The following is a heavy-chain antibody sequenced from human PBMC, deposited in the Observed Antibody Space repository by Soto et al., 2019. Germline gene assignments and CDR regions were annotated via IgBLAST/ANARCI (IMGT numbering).Heavy chain of an antibody. Sequence: QVLLEESGPGLVKPSQTLSLTCTVSGGSVSSGYHYWSWIRQPPGKGLEWIGYVYYSGSTYYNPSLGSRVTISIDTSTTQFSLKLNPVTASDAAVYFCATESSGSAPLHFDFWGQGALVSVSS. CDR3: ATESSGSAPLHFDF. D-gene: IGHD3-22*01. CDR2: VYYSGST. V-gene: IGHV4-30-4*01. CDR1: GGSVSSGYHY. J-gene: IGHJ4*02.